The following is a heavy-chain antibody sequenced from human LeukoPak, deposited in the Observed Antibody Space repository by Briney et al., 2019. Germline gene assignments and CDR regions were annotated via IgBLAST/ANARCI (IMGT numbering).Heavy chain of an antibody. V-gene: IGHV4-39*01. CDR2: IYYSGST. Sequence: PSETLSLTCTASGGSISSSSYYWGWICQPPGKGLEWIGSIYYSGSTYYNPSLKSRVTISVDTSKNQFSLKLSSVTAADTAVYYCARQGITIFGPFDPWGQGTLVTVSS. J-gene: IGHJ5*02. D-gene: IGHD3-3*01. CDR1: GGSISSSSYY. CDR3: ARQGITIFGPFDP.